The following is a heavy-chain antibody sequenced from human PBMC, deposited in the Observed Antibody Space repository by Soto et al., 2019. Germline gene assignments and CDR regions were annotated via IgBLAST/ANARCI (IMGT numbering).Heavy chain of an antibody. CDR1: AGSTSRGGYY. D-gene: IGHD3-10*01. J-gene: IGHJ3*02. CDR2: SYSSGNT. CDR3: ARGAADYGDVFDI. Sequence: QVQLQESGPGLVKPSQTLSLTCTVYAGSTSRGGYYWTWIRHHPVLGLEWIAYSYSSGNTFYNPSLKSRLTISLDTDKHQFSLTLTSVTAADSAVYYCARGAADYGDVFDIWGEGKMVTVSS. V-gene: IGHV4-31*03.